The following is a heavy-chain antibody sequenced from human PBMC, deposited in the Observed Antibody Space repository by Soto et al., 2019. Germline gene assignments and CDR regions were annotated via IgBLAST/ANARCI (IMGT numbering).Heavy chain of an antibody. CDR3: ARDSPPGGTISHGMDV. CDR2: IYSGGST. V-gene: IGHV3-53*04. Sequence: EVQLVESGGGLVQPGGSLRLSCEASGFTVSSNYMSWVRQAPGKGLEWVSVIYSGGSTYYADSVKGRFTISRHNSKNTLYLQMNSLRADDTAVYYCARDSPPGGTISHGMDVWGQGTTVTVSS. D-gene: IGHD3-9*01. CDR1: GFTVSSNY. J-gene: IGHJ6*02.